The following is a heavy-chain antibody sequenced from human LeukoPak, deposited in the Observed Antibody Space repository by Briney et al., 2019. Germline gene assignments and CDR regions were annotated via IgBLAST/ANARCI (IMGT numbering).Heavy chain of an antibody. CDR2: ISGSGGST. CDR1: GFTFSSYA. CDR3: AKGGLKCSSTSCSYGY. Sequence: GSLRLSCAASGFTFSSYAMSWVRQAPGKGLEWVSAISGSGGSTYYADSVKGRFTISRDNSKNTLYLQMNSLRAEDTAVYYCAKGGLKCSSTSCSYGYWSQGTLVTVSS. D-gene: IGHD2-2*01. V-gene: IGHV3-23*01. J-gene: IGHJ4*02.